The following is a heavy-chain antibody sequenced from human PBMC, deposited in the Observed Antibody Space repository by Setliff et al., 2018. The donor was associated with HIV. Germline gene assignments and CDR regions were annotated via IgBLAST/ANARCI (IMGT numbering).Heavy chain of an antibody. Sequence: PSETLSLTCTISGVYISNYHWGWIRQPPGRGLEWIGSIHTTGSPKNNPSLQSRVSISIDMAKSLFSLELSSVTAADTAVYYCARLLEGPDYSSDFQYFDWFPDVWGQGTLVTVSS. J-gene: IGHJ4*02. CDR1: GVYISNYH. V-gene: IGHV4-4*08. D-gene: IGHD3-9*01. CDR2: IHTTGSP. CDR3: ARLLEGPDYSSDFQYFDWFPDV.